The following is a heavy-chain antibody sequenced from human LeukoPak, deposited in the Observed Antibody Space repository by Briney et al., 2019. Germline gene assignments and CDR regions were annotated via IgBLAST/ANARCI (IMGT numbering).Heavy chain of an antibody. CDR3: AISDILTGYTCASCFDY. D-gene: IGHD3-9*01. V-gene: IGHV4-4*07. J-gene: IGHJ4*02. Sequence: SHTLSHTCTVSCGSISSYYGSWIRQPAGKGLEFIGRIYTSVSTNYNTSLKSRVTMSGDTSKNQCSMKLSSVTAADTAVYYCAISDILTGYTCASCFDYWGQGTLVTVSS. CDR2: IYTSVST. CDR1: CGSISSYY.